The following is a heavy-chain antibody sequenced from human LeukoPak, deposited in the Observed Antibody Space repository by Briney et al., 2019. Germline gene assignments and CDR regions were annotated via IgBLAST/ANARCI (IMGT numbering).Heavy chain of an antibody. CDR3: ARDRAWNYFDY. CDR2: ISNDGSRK. Sequence: GGSLRLSCAPSGFTFSRHGMHWVRQALGEGLEWVAIISNDGSRKYYGHSVEGRFTISRDNSKNTLYLQMDSLRAEDTAVYYCARDRAWNYFDYWGQGTLVTVSS. J-gene: IGHJ4*02. V-gene: IGHV3-30*03. CDR1: GFTFSRHG. D-gene: IGHD3-3*01.